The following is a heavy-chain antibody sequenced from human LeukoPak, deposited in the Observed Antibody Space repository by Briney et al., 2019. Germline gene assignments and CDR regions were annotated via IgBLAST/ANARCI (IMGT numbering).Heavy chain of an antibody. J-gene: IGHJ4*02. CDR1: GFTFDDYA. CDR2: ISGDGGST. V-gene: IGHV3-43*02. D-gene: IGHD3-10*01. Sequence: PGGSLRISCTASGFTFDDYAMHWVRQAPGKGLEWVSLISGDGGSTYYADSVKGRFTISRDNSKNSLYLQMNSLRTEDTALYYCAKEYGRPYYFDYWGQGTLVTVSS. CDR3: AKEYGRPYYFDY.